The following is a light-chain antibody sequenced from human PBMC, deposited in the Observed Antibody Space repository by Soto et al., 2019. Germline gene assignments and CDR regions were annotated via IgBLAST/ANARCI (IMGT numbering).Light chain of an antibody. CDR1: QSVSSN. V-gene: IGKV3-15*01. CDR3: QQYNDWRT. CDR2: SAS. Sequence: IVMTQSPATLPVSPGERATLSCRASQSVSSNLAWYQQKPGQAPRLLIYSASTRATGIPARFSGSGSGTEFTLTISSLQSEDFAVYYCQQYNDWRTFGQGTKVDIK. J-gene: IGKJ1*01.